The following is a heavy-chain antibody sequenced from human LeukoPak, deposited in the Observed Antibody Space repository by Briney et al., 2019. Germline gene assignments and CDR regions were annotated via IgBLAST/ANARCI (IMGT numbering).Heavy chain of an antibody. CDR2: IYPGDSDT. V-gene: IGHV5-51*01. Sequence: GASLKISCQGAGSSFTSYWIGWVRQLPGKGLEWMGIIYPGDSDTRYSPSFQGQVTISADKSISTAYLQWSSLKASDTAMYYCARAPYGDLYYFDYWGQGTLVTVSS. D-gene: IGHD4-17*01. J-gene: IGHJ4*02. CDR3: ARAPYGDLYYFDY. CDR1: GSSFTSYW.